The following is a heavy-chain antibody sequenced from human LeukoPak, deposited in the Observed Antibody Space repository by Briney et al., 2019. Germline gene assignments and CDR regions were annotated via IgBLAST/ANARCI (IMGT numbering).Heavy chain of an antibody. CDR2: IYYGGST. CDR1: GGSISSGGYY. Sequence: PSQTLSLTCTVSGGSISSGGYYWSWIRQHPGKGLEWIGYIYYGGSTYYNPSLKSRVTISVDTSKNQFSLKLSSVTAADTAVCYCARGSDYYGSGSPYWGQGTLVTVSS. CDR3: ARGSDYYGSGSPY. J-gene: IGHJ1*01. V-gene: IGHV4-31*03. D-gene: IGHD3-10*01.